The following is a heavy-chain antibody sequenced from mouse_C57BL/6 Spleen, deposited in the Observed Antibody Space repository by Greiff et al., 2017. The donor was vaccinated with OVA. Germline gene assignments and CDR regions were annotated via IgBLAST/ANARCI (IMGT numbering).Heavy chain of an antibody. V-gene: IGHV5-17*01. D-gene: IGHD1-1*01. CDR3: ARNYDGSRAWFAY. J-gene: IGHJ3*01. CDR2: LSSGSSTI. Sequence: DVKLVASGGGLVKPGGSLKLSCAASGFTFSDYGMHWVRQAPEKGLEWVAYLSSGSSTIYYADTVKGRFTISRDNAKNTLFLQMTSLRSEDTAMYYCARNYDGSRAWFAYWGQGTLVTVSA. CDR1: GFTFSDYG.